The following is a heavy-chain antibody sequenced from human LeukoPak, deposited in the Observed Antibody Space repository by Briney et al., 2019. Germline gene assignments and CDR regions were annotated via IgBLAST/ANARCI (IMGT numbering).Heavy chain of an antibody. CDR2: IRYDGSNK. Sequence: PGGSLRLSCAASGFTFSSYGMHWVRQAPGKGLEWVAVIRYDGSNKYYADSVKGRFTISRDNSKNTLYLQMNSLRAEDTAVYYCARVGGYQLLPDAFDIWGQGTMVTVSS. V-gene: IGHV3-33*01. CDR3: ARVGGYQLLPDAFDI. J-gene: IGHJ3*02. CDR1: GFTFSSYG. D-gene: IGHD2-2*01.